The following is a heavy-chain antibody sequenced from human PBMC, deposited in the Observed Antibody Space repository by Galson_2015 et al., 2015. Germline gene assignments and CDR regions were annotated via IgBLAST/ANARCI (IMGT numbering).Heavy chain of an antibody. CDR1: GYTFTSDH. CDR3: SRAGSHFGDNDY. V-gene: IGHV1-46*01. J-gene: IGHJ4*02. CDR2: INPSGGYK. D-gene: IGHD2-15*01. Sequence: SVKVSCKASGYTFTSDHIHWVRQAPGQGLEWIGKINPSGGYKKYAQKFQGRVIMTRDTATGPDFMELSSLRSEDKAVYLCSRAGSHFGDNDYWGQGTLVTVSS.